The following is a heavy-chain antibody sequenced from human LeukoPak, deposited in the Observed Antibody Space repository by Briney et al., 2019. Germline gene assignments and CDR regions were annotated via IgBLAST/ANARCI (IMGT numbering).Heavy chain of an antibody. CDR1: GYTFSSYA. V-gene: IGHV3-23*01. CDR2: ISGSGGST. Sequence: LSGGSLRLSCEASGYTFSSYAMSWVRQAPGKGLEWVSAISGSGGSTYYADSVKGRFTISRDNSKNTLYLQMNSLGAEDTAVYYCAKIGPQLDHYYGMDVWGQGTTVTVSS. D-gene: IGHD1-1*01. CDR3: AKIGPQLDHYYGMDV. J-gene: IGHJ6*02.